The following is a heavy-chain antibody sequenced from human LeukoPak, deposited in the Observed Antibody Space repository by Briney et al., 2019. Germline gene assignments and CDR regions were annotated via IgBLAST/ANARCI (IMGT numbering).Heavy chain of an antibody. CDR3: ARERRAPYSSDWYGPNDAFDI. CDR1: GFTFRSEG. V-gene: IGHV3-33*01. D-gene: IGHD6-19*01. Sequence: GRSLRLSRAASGFTFRSEGVNRVRQAPGKGGGGGAVMWYDGSNKDYADTVKGRFTISRDNSKNTLYLQMNSLRAEDTPVYYCARERRAPYSSDWYGPNDAFDIWGQGTMVPVSS. J-gene: IGHJ3*02. CDR2: MWYDGSNK.